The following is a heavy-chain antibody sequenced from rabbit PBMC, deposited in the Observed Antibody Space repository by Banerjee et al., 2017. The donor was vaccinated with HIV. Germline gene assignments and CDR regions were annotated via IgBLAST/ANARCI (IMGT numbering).Heavy chain of an antibody. CDR1: GFSFSNTYY. V-gene: IGHV1S40*01. Sequence: QSLEESGGDLVKPGASLTLTCTATGFSFSNTYYMCWVRQAPGKGLEWIACIYAGSSGSTYYASWAKGRFTISKTSSTTVTLQMTSLTAADTATYFCARGPDYAGYGLKLWGQGTLVTVS. J-gene: IGHJ3*01. CDR2: IYAGSSGST. CDR3: ARGPDYAGYGLKL. D-gene: IGHD7-1*01.